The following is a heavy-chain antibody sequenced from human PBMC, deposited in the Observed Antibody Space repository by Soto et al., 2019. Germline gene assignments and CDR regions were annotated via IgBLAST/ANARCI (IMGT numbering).Heavy chain of an antibody. D-gene: IGHD3-10*01. J-gene: IGHJ4*02. CDR1: GGPIKTGDYY. CDR3: ARAGFSYGHLLF. V-gene: IGHV4-30-4*01. CDR2: VFYSGAT. Sequence: LSLTCNVSGGPIKTGDYYWNWIRQPPGKGLEWIRYVFYSGATNYSPSLKSRAAISMDTSKNQFSLSLTSVTAADTAVYYCARAGFSYGHLLFWGQGIRVTVSS.